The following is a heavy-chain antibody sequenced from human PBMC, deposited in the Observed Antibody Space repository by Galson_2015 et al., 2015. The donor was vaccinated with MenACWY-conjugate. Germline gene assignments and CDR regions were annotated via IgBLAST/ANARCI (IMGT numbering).Heavy chain of an antibody. J-gene: IGHJ1*01. CDR1: GDSISSSSYY. Sequence: SETLSLTCTVSGDSISSSSYYWGWIRQPPGKGLEWIGSIYYSGSTYYNPSLKSRVTISVDTSKNQFSLKLSSVTAADTAVYYCARSAVAGTGINFQHWGQGTLVTVSS. V-gene: IGHV4-39*01. CDR3: ARSAVAGTGINFQH. CDR2: IYYSGST. D-gene: IGHD6-19*01.